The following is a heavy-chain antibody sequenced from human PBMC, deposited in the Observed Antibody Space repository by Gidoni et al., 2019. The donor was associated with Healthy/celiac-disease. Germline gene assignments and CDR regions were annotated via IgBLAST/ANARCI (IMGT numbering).Heavy chain of an antibody. Sequence: QVQLVESGGGVVQPGGPRGLPWPPPGSTFRTFGLIGSRQAPGKGLEWVAVISYDGSNKYYADSVKGRFTISRDNSKNTLYLQMNSLRAEDTAVYYCAKEGGAAAGPHSYYYYYYGMDVWGQGTTVTVSS. CDR1: GSTFRTFG. D-gene: IGHD6-13*01. CDR2: ISYDGSNK. J-gene: IGHJ6*02. V-gene: IGHV3-30*18. CDR3: AKEGGAAAGPHSYYYYYYGMDV.